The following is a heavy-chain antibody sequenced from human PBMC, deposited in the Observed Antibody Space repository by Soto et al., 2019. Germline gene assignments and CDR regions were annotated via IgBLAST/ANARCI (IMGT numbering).Heavy chain of an antibody. CDR2: IDPSDSPT. Sequence: GESLKISCKGSGYSFAGYWITWVRQKQGKGLEWMGRIDPSDSPTYYSPSVRSHVTISVTKSITTVFLQWSSLRASDTAMYYCARQIYDSDTGPNFQYYFDSWGQGTPVTVSS. D-gene: IGHD3-22*01. J-gene: IGHJ4*02. CDR1: GYSFAGYW. V-gene: IGHV5-10-1*01. CDR3: ARQIYDSDTGPNFQYYFDS.